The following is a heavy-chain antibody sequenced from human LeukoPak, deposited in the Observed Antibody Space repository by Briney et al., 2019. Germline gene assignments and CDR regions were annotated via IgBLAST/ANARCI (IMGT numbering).Heavy chain of an antibody. CDR1: GFNFRSFS. J-gene: IGHJ2*01. CDR2: ISSGGGVT. D-gene: IGHD2-21*01. Sequence: GGSLRLSCEASGFNFRSFSLNWVRQAPGTGLEWVSYISSGGGVTHHADSVKGRFTISRDDAKSSVYLQMHSLRTEDTAVYYCARDVVSQFGDLWGRGTLVTVSS. V-gene: IGHV3-48*01. CDR3: ARDVVSQFGDL.